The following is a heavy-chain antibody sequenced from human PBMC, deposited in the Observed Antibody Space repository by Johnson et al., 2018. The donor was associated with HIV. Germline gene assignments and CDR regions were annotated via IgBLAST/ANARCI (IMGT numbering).Heavy chain of an antibody. CDR2: ISRSGSTK. J-gene: IGHJ3*02. V-gene: IGHV3-11*04. CDR3: AKDYYDSSAYYYQDVESAFDI. D-gene: IGHD3-22*01. CDR1: GFTFSDYY. Sequence: QVQLVESGGGLVKPGGSLRLSCAASGFTFSDYYMSWIRQAPGKGLEWVSYISRSGSTKYYADSVKGRFTILRANSKNTMYLQMNSLRAEDTAVYYCAKDYYDSSAYYYQDVESAFDIWGQGTMVTVSS.